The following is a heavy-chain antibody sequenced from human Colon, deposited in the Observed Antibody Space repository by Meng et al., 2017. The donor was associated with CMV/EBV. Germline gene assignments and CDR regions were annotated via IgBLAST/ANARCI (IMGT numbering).Heavy chain of an antibody. J-gene: IGHJ4*02. CDR3: ARGQFLHYFDD. CDR1: GFTFSSYA. V-gene: IGHV3-30*04. CDR2: ISYDGSNE. Sequence: GESLKISCAASGFTFSSYAMHWVRQAPGKGLEWVTFISYDGSNEYYADSVKGRFTISRDNSKNTLYLQMSSMKVEDTAVYYCARGQFLHYFDDWGRGTLVTVSS. D-gene: IGHD2/OR15-2a*01.